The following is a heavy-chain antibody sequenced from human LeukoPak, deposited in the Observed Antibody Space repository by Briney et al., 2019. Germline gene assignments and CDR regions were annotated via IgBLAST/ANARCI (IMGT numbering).Heavy chain of an antibody. J-gene: IGHJ4*02. D-gene: IGHD3-22*01. Sequence: ASVKVSCKASGYTFTGYYMHWVRQAPGQGLEWMGWINPNSGGTNYAQKFLGRVTMTRDTSISTAYMELSRLRSDDTAVYYCARIEYYYDSSGYYLFDYWGQGTLVTVSS. V-gene: IGHV1-2*02. CDR3: ARIEYYYDSSGYYLFDY. CDR1: GYTFTGYY. CDR2: INPNSGGT.